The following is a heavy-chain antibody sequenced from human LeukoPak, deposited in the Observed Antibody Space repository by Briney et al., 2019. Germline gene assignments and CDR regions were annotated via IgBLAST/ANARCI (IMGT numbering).Heavy chain of an antibody. Sequence: GGSLRLSCAASGFTFSSYSMNWVRQAPGKGLEWVSSISSSSSYIYYADSVEGRFTISRDNAKNSLYLQMNSLRAEDTAVYYCARDGQGFHSDYWGQGTLVTVSS. CDR3: ARDGQGFHSDY. V-gene: IGHV3-21*01. CDR1: GFTFSSYS. J-gene: IGHJ4*02. CDR2: ISSSSSYI. D-gene: IGHD3-3*01.